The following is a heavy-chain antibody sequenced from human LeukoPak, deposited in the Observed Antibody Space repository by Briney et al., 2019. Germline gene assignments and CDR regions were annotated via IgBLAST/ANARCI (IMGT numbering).Heavy chain of an antibody. Sequence: ASVKVSRNASGYTFTSYDINWVRQATGQGLEWMGWMNPNSGNTGYAQKFQGRVTMNRNTSISRAYMELSIVRSEDTPVYYCAREMSSIAARPAVRYYYMDVRGKGTTVTVYS. D-gene: IGHD6-6*01. V-gene: IGHV1-8*01. CDR2: MNPNSGNT. J-gene: IGHJ6*03. CDR3: AREMSSIAARPAVRYYYMDV. CDR1: GYTFTSYD.